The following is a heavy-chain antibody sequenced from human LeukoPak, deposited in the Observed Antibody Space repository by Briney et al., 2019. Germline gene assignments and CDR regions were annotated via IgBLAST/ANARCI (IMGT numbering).Heavy chain of an antibody. D-gene: IGHD5-18*01. CDR1: GGSFSGYY. V-gene: IGHV4-34*01. J-gene: IGHJ4*02. CDR3: VTVDTAMVTRY. Sequence: SETLSLTCAVYGGSFSGYYWNWIRQPPGKGLEWIGEINHSGGTNYNPSLKSRVAISVDTSMNQSSLKLSSVTAADTAVYFCVTVDTAMVTRYWGQGTLVTVSS. CDR2: INHSGGT.